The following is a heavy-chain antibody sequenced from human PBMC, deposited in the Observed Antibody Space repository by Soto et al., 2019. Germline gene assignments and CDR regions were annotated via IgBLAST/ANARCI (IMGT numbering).Heavy chain of an antibody. CDR2: TYHGVST. CDR3: STISDWVRYYQESRPHTFATRFDP. Sequence: PSETLSLTCAVSGYSISSGYYWGCLRQPPGKGLEWIGSTYHGVSTNYNPSLNSRVTLSIDMTNNHVSLILNSVTAADTAFYYSSTISDWVRYYQESRPHTFATRFDPWGQGNLVTVSS. V-gene: IGHV4-38-2*01. D-gene: IGHD3-9*01. J-gene: IGHJ5*02. CDR1: GYSISSGYY.